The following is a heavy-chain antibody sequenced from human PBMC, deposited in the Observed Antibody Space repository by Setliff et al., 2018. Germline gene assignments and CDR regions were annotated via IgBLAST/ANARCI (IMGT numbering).Heavy chain of an antibody. CDR3: ARTFTGRYFDL. CDR2: VYYSGTT. V-gene: IGHV4-39*07. CDR1: GDSMNSGVYY. Sequence: SETLSLTCKVSGDSMNSGVYYWAWIRRPPGKGLEWIASVYYSGTTYYNPSLESRVIMSVDTSKNQFSLNLSSVSAADTAVYYCARTFTGRYFDLWGRGTLVTVPQ. J-gene: IGHJ2*01.